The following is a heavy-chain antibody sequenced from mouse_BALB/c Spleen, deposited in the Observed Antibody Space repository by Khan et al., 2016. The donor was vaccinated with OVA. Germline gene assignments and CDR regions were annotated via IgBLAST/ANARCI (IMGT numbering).Heavy chain of an antibody. J-gene: IGHJ4*01. CDR1: GFSLTNYG. Sequence: VKLEESGPGLVAPSQSLSITCTISGFSLTNYGVHWFRQPPGKGLEWLVVIWNDGNTAYNSALRSRLTISKDNSKSQVFLKMNSLQTDDTAMYFCARQPYYHYNIMDYWGQGTSVTVSS. D-gene: IGHD2-10*01. V-gene: IGHV2-6-1*01. CDR3: ARQPYYHYNIMDY. CDR2: IWNDGNT.